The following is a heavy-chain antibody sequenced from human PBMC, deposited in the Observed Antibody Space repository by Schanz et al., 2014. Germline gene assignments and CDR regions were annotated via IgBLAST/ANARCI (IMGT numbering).Heavy chain of an antibody. V-gene: IGHV3-33*06. J-gene: IGHJ4*02. CDR1: GFTFSSYG. CDR3: AKKVPAYKPFDS. Sequence: VQLVQSGGGLVQPGGSLRLSCAASGFTFSSYGMHWVRQAPGKGLEWVAVIWYDGSNKYYADSVKGRFTISRDNSKNTLYLQMNSLRAEDTAVYFCAKKVPAYKPFDSWGQGTLVTVSS. CDR2: IWYDGSNK. D-gene: IGHD1-1*01.